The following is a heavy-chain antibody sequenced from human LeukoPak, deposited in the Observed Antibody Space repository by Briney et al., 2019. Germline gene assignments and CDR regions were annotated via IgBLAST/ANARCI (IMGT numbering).Heavy chain of an antibody. Sequence: PSETLSLTCTVSGGSISSYYWSWIRQPAGKGLEWIGRIYTSGSTNYNPSLKSRVTMSVDTSKNQFSLKLSSVTAADTAVYYCARDRLAGVDYDSSGRKPLRGAISEKKKNWFDPWGQGTLVTVSS. CDR1: GGSISSYY. CDR2: IYTSGST. D-gene: IGHD3-22*01. J-gene: IGHJ5*02. V-gene: IGHV4-4*07. CDR3: ARDRLAGVDYDSSGRKPLRGAISEKKKNWFDP.